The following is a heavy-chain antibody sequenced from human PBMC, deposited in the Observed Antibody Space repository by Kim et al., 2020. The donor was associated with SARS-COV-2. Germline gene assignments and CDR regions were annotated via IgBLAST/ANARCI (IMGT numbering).Heavy chain of an antibody. Sequence: GGSLRLSCAVSGFTFSDYWMSWVRRAPGKGLEWVANIKEDGSERYSVDSVKGRFTISRDNAKNSLFLQMNSLRVDDTAVYYCVRGGWYFDYWGQGTLVTVSS. CDR2: IKEDGSER. J-gene: IGHJ4*02. CDR1: GFTFSDYW. D-gene: IGHD6-19*01. CDR3: VRGGWYFDY. V-gene: IGHV3-7*01.